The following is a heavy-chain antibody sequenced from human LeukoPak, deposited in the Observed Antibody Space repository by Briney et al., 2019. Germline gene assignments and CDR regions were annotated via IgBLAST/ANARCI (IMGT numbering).Heavy chain of an antibody. CDR3: ARGQRDYYDSSGYDCLIEAFDI. CDR1: GGSFSGYY. Sequence: SETLSLTCAVYGGSFSGYYWSWIPQPPGKGLEWMGEINHSGSTNYNPSLKSRTTISVETSKTHFSLQLSSGTAEDTAVYYCARGQRDYYDSSGYDCLIEAFDIWCQGKRAIVSS. D-gene: IGHD3-22*01. CDR2: INHSGST. V-gene: IGHV4-34*01. J-gene: IGHJ3*02.